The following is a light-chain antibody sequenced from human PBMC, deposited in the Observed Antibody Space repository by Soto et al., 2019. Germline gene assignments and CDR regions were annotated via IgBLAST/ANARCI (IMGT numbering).Light chain of an antibody. CDR1: QSISSW. V-gene: IGKV1-5*01. J-gene: IGKJ1*01. CDR3: QQYNSYSRT. Sequence: DIQMTQSPSTLSASVGDRVTITCRASQSISSWLAWYQQKPGKAPKLLIYDASSLESGVPSRFSGSGSGTEFTLTISSLQPDDFATYYCQQYNSYSRTSGQGTQVDIK. CDR2: DAS.